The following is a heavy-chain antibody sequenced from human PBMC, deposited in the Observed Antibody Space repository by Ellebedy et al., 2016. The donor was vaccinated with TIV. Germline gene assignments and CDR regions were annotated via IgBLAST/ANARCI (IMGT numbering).Heavy chain of an antibody. J-gene: IGHJ4*02. D-gene: IGHD3-22*01. V-gene: IGHV3-74*01. Sequence: PGGSLRLSCAASGFTFSSYWMHWVRQAPGKGLVWVSRISRDGSITRYADSVKGRFTISRDNAKNTLYLQMNTLRAEDTAVYYCAGYYYYDSSGYPYYFDYWGQGTLVTVSS. CDR3: AGYYYYDSSGYPYYFDY. CDR2: ISRDGSIT. CDR1: GFTFSSYW.